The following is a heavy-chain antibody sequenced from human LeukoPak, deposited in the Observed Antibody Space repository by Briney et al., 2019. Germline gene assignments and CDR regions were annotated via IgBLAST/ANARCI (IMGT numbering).Heavy chain of an antibody. J-gene: IGHJ5*01. CDR3: TSHYDSSGYLPDS. CDR2: ITNSGTTI. CDR1: GFTFTDYY. V-gene: IGHV3-11*01. Sequence: GGSLRLSCAASGFTFTDYYMSWICQAPGKGLEWVSYITNSGTTIYYADSVKGRFTISRDNAKNSLYLQMNSLKTEDTAVYYCTSHYDSSGYLPDSWGQGTLVTVSS. D-gene: IGHD3-22*01.